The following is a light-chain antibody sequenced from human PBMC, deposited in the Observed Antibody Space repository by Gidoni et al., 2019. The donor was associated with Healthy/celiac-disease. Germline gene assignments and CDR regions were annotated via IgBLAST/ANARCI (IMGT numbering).Light chain of an antibody. CDR2: DVS. CDR3: SSYTSSSTVV. Sequence: QSALPLPPSVSGSPGLSITISCTGTSSDVGGYNYVSWYQQHPGKAPKLMIYDVSNRPSGVSNRFSGSKSGNTASLTISGLQAENEADYYCSSYTSSSTVVFGGGTKLTVL. J-gene: IGLJ2*01. CDR1: SSDVGGYNY. V-gene: IGLV2-14*03.